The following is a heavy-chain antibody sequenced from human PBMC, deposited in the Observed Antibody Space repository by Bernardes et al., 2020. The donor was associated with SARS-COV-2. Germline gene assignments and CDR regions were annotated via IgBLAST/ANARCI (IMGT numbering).Heavy chain of an antibody. CDR2: LSSSSSYI. CDR1: GFTFSSSS. D-gene: IGHD6-19*01. J-gene: IGHJ4*02. Sequence: GSLILSCTASGFTFSSSSMNWVRQAPGKGLEWISSLSSSSSYIYYADSVKGRFTISRDNAKNSLYLQMNSLRAEDTAVYYCARRQWLAQVTDYFDYWGQGTLVTVSS. CDR3: ARRQWLAQVTDYFDY. V-gene: IGHV3-21*01.